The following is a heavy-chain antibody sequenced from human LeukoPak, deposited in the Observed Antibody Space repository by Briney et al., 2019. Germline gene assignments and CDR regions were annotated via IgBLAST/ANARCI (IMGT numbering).Heavy chain of an antibody. J-gene: IGHJ4*02. CDR2: IYYSGST. CDR1: GGSISSGGYY. Sequence: SETLSLTCTVSGGSISSGGYYWSWIRQHPGKGLEWIGYIYYSGSTYYNPSLKSRVTISVDTSKNQFSLKLSSVTAADTAVYYCAREQQLVRGYFDYWGQGTLVTVSP. V-gene: IGHV4-31*03. CDR3: AREQQLVRGYFDY. D-gene: IGHD6-13*01.